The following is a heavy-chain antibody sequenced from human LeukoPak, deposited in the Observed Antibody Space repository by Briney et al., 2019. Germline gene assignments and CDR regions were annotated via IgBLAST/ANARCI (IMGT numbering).Heavy chain of an antibody. J-gene: IGHJ4*02. Sequence: GGSLRLSCAASGFTVSNNYMSWVRQAPGKGLEWVSVIYSGGTTYYADSVKGRFTISRDNSKNTLYLQMNSLRAEDTAVYYCARTDCSGSSCYKIYYFDYWGQGTLVTASS. V-gene: IGHV3-53*01. D-gene: IGHD2-15*01. CDR1: GFTVSNNY. CDR3: ARTDCSGSSCYKIYYFDY. CDR2: IYSGGTT.